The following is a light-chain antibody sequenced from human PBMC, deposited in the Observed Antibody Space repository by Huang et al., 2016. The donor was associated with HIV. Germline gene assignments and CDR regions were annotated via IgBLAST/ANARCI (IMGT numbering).Light chain of an antibody. CDR3: QQYGSSPTA. Sequence: EIVLTQSPGTLSLSPGERATLSCRASQRVSSTYLAWDQQKPGQAPRLLIYGASSRATGIPDRFSGSGSGTDFTLTISRLEPEDFAVYYCQQYGSSPTAFGQGTKVEIK. V-gene: IGKV3-20*01. CDR2: GAS. J-gene: IGKJ1*01. CDR1: QRVSSTY.